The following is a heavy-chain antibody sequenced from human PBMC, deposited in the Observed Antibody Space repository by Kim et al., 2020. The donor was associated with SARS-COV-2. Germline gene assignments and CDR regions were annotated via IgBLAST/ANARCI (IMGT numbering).Heavy chain of an antibody. Sequence: ADTGKGQFTISSDNAKTTLYLQMNRLGAEDTAVYYCARGRAGYADYWGQGTLVTVSS. CDR3: ARGRAGYADY. D-gene: IGHD5-12*01. V-gene: IGHV3-74*01. J-gene: IGHJ4*02.